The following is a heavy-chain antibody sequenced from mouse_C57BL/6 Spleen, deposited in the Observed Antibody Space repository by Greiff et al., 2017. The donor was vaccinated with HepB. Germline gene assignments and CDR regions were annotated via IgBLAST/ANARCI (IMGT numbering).Heavy chain of an antibody. V-gene: IGHV1-63*01. CDR2: IYPGGGYT. J-gene: IGHJ3*01. CDR3: ARGNGSYVGWFAY. CDR1: GYTFTNYW. D-gene: IGHD1-1*02. Sequence: QVQLQQSGAELVRPGTSVKMSCKASGYTFTNYWIGWAKQRPGHGLEWIGEIYPGGGYTNYTEKFKGKATLTADKSSSTAYMQLSSLTSEDSAIYSCARGNGSYVGWFAYWGQGTLVTVSA.